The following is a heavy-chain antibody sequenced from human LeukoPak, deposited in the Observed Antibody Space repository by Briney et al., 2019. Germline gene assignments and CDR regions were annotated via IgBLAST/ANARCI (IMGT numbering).Heavy chain of an antibody. CDR3: ARGTTFSGGPDY. Sequence: PGGSLRLSCIASGFSFGDYAMNWVRQAPGKGLEWIGYIYYSGSTNYNPSLKSRVTISVDTSKNQFSLKLSSVTAADTAVYYCARGTTFSGGPDYWGQGTLVTVSS. D-gene: IGHD2-8*02. V-gene: IGHV4-59*08. J-gene: IGHJ4*02. CDR2: IYYSGST. CDR1: GFSFGDYA.